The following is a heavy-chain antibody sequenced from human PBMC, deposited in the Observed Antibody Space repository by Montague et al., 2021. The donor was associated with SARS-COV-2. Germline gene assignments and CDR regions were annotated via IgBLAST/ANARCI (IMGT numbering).Heavy chain of an antibody. V-gene: IGHV4-61*01. Sequence: SETLSLTCDVSGDSIRSATYYWNWIRQSPGKRPEWIGYVYYNGDTKYNPSLQSRVTISIDTSVNQFSLRLNSVTAADTAVYFCARGWAFDPWGQGRLVTVSS. CDR3: ARGWAFDP. CDR2: VYYNGDT. D-gene: IGHD6-13*01. CDR1: GDSIRSATYY. J-gene: IGHJ3*01.